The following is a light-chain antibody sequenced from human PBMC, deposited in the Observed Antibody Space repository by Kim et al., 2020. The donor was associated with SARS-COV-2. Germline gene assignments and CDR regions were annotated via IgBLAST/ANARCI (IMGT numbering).Light chain of an antibody. CDR3: SSFTTSYTRV. V-gene: IGLV2-14*04. Sequence: GQSITIACTGTRSDVGSYNYVSWYQQHPGEAPKVLIRNVSARPSGVSDRFSGSKSGNTAALTISGLQAEDEADYYCSSFTTSYTRVFGGGTQLTVL. CDR1: RSDVGSYNY. J-gene: IGLJ3*02. CDR2: NVS.